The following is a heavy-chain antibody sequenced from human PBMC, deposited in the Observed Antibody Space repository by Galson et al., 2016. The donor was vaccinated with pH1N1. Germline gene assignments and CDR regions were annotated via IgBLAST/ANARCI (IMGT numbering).Heavy chain of an antibody. Sequence: SLRLSCAASGLIFSSYAMTWVRQAPGKGPEWVSAISAASTRTYYPDSVKGRFIISRDNSKNTLYLQMNSLRAEDTAEYYCAKGGRVGTEGYCYALDVWGQGTTVIVSS. J-gene: IGHJ6*02. CDR3: AKGGRVGTEGYCYALDV. V-gene: IGHV3-23*01. CDR2: ISAASTRT. CDR1: GLIFSSYA. D-gene: IGHD1/OR15-1a*01.